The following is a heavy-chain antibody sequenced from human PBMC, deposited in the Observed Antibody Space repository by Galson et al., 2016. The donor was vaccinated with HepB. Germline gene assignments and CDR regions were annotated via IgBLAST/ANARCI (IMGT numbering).Heavy chain of an antibody. J-gene: IGHJ6*02. Sequence: SLRLSCAASGFTFSSHTMNWVRQAPGKGLEWVSYISSNSGTTYYADSVKGRFTVSRDNAKSSLYLQMNSLRDEDTAVYFCARVLFGSGSYWCLDVWGQGTTVTVSS. CDR2: ISSNSGTT. CDR1: GFTFSSHT. V-gene: IGHV3-48*02. CDR3: ARVLFGSGSYWCLDV. D-gene: IGHD3-10*01.